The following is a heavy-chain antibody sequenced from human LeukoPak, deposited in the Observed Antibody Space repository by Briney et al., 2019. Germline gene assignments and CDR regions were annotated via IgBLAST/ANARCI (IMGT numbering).Heavy chain of an antibody. V-gene: IGHV4-61*02. J-gene: IGHJ6*03. CDR3: ARGPPGGYYYYMDV. Sequence: PSETLSLTCTVSGGSISSGSYYWSWIRQPAGKGLEWIGRIYTSGSTNYNPSLKSRVTISVDTSKNQFSLKLSSVTAADTAVYYCARGPPGGYYYYMDVWGKGTTVTVSS. CDR2: IYTSGST. D-gene: IGHD1-26*01. CDR1: GGSISSGSYY.